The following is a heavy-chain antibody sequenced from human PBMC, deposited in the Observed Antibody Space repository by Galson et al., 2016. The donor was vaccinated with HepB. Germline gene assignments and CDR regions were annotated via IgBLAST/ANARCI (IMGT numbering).Heavy chain of an antibody. CDR3: ARDGRLGEKGLYDF. D-gene: IGHD3-10*01. V-gene: IGHV4-31*03. Sequence: TLSLTCTVSGGSISSSSYYWGWIRQHPGKGLEWIGYIYYTGSTDCNPSLKSRVTISVDTSKNQFSLKLSSVTAADTAVYYCARDGRLGEKGLYDFWGQGTLVTVSS. CDR1: GGSISSSSYY. J-gene: IGHJ4*02. CDR2: IYYTGST.